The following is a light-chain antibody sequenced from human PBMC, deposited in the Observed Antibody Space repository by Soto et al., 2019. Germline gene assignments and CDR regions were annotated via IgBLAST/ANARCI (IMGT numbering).Light chain of an antibody. Sequence: QSVLTQPASVSGSPGQSITISCTGTSSDVGSYNLVSWYQQHPGKAPKLLIYGNSNRPSGVPDRFSGSKSGTSASLAITGLQAEDEADYYCQSYDSSLSGPGVFGGGTKLTVL. CDR2: GNS. CDR3: QSYDSSLSGPGV. J-gene: IGLJ2*01. CDR1: SSDVGSYNL. V-gene: IGLV2-14*02.